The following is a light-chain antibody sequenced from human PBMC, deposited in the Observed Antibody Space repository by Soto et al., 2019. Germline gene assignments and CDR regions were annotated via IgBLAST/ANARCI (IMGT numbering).Light chain of an antibody. CDR3: QQYDILPIT. CDR2: EAS. J-gene: IGKJ5*01. Sequence: DIQMTQSPSSLFASVGDRVTITCQATQDINIYLNWYQQKPGKAPNLLIYEASNLEIGVPSRFSGSGSGTHFTFTISRLQTEDIGTYYCQQYDILPITFGRGTRLEMK. CDR1: QDINIY. V-gene: IGKV1-33*01.